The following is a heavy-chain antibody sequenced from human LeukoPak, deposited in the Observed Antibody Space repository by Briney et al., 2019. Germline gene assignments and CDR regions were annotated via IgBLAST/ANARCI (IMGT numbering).Heavy chain of an antibody. J-gene: IGHJ4*02. CDR2: IRSDGSST. Sequence: PGGSLRLSCAASGYSVTTNYMTWVRQAPGKGLVWVSLIRSDGSSTTYADSVRGRFTISRDSAKNTLYLQMNSLRVEDTAVYYCAPIGAGYWGQGTLVTVSS. D-gene: IGHD4/OR15-4a*01. CDR3: APIGAGY. V-gene: IGHV3-74*03. CDR1: GYSVTTNY.